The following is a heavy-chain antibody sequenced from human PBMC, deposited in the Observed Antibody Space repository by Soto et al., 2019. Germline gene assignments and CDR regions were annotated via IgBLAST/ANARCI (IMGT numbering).Heavy chain of an antibody. CDR1: GYTFTSYD. D-gene: IGHD3-16*01. Sequence: GASVKVSCKASGYTFTSYDINWVRQATGQGLEWVGWMNPNSGNTGYAQKFQGRVTMTRNTSISTAYMELSSLRSEDTAVYYCARGRCPDLGGIGFDYWGQRTLVTVS. CDR2: MNPNSGNT. CDR3: ARGRCPDLGGIGFDY. J-gene: IGHJ4*02. V-gene: IGHV1-8*01.